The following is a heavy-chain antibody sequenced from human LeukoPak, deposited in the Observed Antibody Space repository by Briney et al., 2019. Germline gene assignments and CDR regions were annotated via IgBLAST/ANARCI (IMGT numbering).Heavy chain of an antibody. Sequence: PGRSLRLSCAASGFTFRAYGMHWVRQAPGKGLEWVAIISYDGSNTYYADSVKGRFTISRDNSKNTLYLQMDSLRTEDTAVYYCAKEGDISSSWYLSNYFDHWGQGTLVTVSS. J-gene: IGHJ4*02. CDR2: ISYDGSNT. D-gene: IGHD6-13*01. CDR1: GFTFRAYG. CDR3: AKEGDISSSWYLSNYFDH. V-gene: IGHV3-30*18.